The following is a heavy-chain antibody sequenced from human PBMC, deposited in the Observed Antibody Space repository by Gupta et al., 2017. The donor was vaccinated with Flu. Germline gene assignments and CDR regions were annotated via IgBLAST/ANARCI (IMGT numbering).Heavy chain of an antibody. CDR1: GYTFTSHY. V-gene: IGHV1-2*06. CDR2: INTNNGGT. J-gene: IGHJ5*02. CDR3: ARDNAYRTDFVDR. Sequence: ASGYTFTSHYIHWVRQTPGQGLEWMGRINTNNGGTYFPQKFQGTVNMTRNMSISTVYLTLNTLTPDDTAMYYCARDNAYRTDFVDRGGQGTQVIVST. D-gene: IGHD3-16*01.